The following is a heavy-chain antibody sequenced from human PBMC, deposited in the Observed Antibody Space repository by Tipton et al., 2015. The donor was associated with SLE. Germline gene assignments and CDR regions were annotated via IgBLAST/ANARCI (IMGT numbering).Heavy chain of an antibody. CDR2: IWYDGSGK. D-gene: IGHD3-22*01. CDR1: GFTFSNYG. CDR3: AKGPRYFYESSGYITH. V-gene: IGHV3-33*03. Sequence: SLRLSCAASGFTFSNYGMHWVRQAPGKGLEWVAVIWYDGSGKYYADSVKGRFTISRDNSKNTLDLQMNRLSAEDTAVYYCAKGPRYFYESSGYITHWGQGTLVTVSS. J-gene: IGHJ4*02.